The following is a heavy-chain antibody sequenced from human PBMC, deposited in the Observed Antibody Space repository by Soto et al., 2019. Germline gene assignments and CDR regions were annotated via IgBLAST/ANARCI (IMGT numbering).Heavy chain of an antibody. V-gene: IGHV4-30-2*01. Sequence: SETLSLTCAVSGGSISSCGYSWSWIRQPPGKGLEWIGYIYHSGSTYYNPSLKSRVTISVDRSKNQFSLKLSSVTAADTAVYYCARVPDLWGQGTLVTAPQ. CDR3: ARVPDL. CDR1: GGSISSCGYS. D-gene: IGHD2-2*01. CDR2: IYHSGST. J-gene: IGHJ5*02.